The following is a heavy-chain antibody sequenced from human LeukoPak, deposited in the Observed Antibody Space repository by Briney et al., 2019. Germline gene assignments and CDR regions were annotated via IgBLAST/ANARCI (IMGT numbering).Heavy chain of an antibody. D-gene: IGHD4-17*01. V-gene: IGHV4-39*01. CDR1: GGSISSSGYY. J-gene: IGHJ5*02. CDR3: ARHDYGAKWFDP. CDR2: VYYSMST. Sequence: SETLSLTCTVSGGSISSSGYYWGWIRQPPGKGLEWIGNVYYSMSTYYNPSLKSRVTISVDTSKNQFSLKLSSVTAADTAVYYCARHDYGAKWFDPWGQGTLVTVSS.